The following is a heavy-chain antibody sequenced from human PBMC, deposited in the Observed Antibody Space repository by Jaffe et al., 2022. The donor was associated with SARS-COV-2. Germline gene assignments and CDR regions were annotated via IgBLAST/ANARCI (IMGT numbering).Heavy chain of an antibody. CDR2: FYNSGST. J-gene: IGHJ4*02. CDR1: GGSISSYY. Sequence: QVQLQESGPGLVRPSETLSLTCTVSGGSISSYYWSWIRQPPGKGLEWIGHFYNSGSTWYNPSLKSRVTISVAMSRNQFSLKLRSVSAADTAVYYCARVAKFGLGALDFWGQGTQVTVSS. V-gene: IGHV4-59*01. CDR3: ARVAKFGLGALDF. D-gene: IGHD3-16*01.